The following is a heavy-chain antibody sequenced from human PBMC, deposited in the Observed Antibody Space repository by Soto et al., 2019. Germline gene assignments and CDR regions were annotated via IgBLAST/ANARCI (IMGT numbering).Heavy chain of an antibody. V-gene: IGHV3-7*01. CDR2: IKEDGSEK. D-gene: IGHD2-15*01. CDR3: AREGSGYPFYYNGMDV. Sequence: AGGSLRLSCAASGFNFTRYWMSWVRQAPGKGLEWVANIKEDGSEKYYVDSVRGRFTISRDNAKNSLYLQMSSLRAEDTAVYFCAREGSGYPFYYNGMDVWGQGTTVTVSS. J-gene: IGHJ6*02. CDR1: GFNFTRYW.